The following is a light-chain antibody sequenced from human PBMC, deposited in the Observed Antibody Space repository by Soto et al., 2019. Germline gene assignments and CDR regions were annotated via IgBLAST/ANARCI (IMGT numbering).Light chain of an antibody. CDR3: QQYNNWPPFLT. CDR1: QSVSSN. J-gene: IGKJ4*01. V-gene: IGKV3-15*01. Sequence: EIVMTQSPATLSVSPGERATLSCRASQSVSSNLAVYQQKPGQAPRLLIYGASTRATGIPARFSGSGSGTEFTLTISSLQSEDFAVYYCQQYNNWPPFLTFGGGTKVEIK. CDR2: GAS.